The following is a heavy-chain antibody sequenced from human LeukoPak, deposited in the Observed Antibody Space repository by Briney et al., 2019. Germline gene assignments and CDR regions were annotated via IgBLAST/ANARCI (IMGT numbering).Heavy chain of an antibody. J-gene: IGHJ4*02. CDR2: IIPILGIA. CDR1: GGTFSSYA. D-gene: IGHD3-22*01. Sequence: SVKVSCKASGGTFSSYAISWVRQAPGQGLEWMGRIIPILGIANYAQKFQGRVTITADKSTSTAYMELSSLRSEDTAVYYCARDGTISSGSPLDYWGQGTLVTVSS. CDR3: ARDGTISSGSPLDY. V-gene: IGHV1-69*04.